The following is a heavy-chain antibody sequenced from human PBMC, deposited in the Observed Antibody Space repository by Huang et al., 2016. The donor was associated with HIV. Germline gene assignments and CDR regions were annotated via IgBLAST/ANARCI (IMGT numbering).Heavy chain of an antibody. CDR1: GFSFSTYG. D-gene: IGHD1-26*01. CDR2: ISYDGSNK. V-gene: IGHV3-30*18. CDR3: AKDGADEEWDIDY. Sequence: VQLVESGGGMVQPGRSLRLACAASGFSFSTYGLHWVRQAPGKGLEWVAVISYDGSNKYYAHSGKGRFTISRDTSENKVYLQMNSLRHEDTAVYYCAKDGADEEWDIDYWGQGTLVTVSS. J-gene: IGHJ4*02.